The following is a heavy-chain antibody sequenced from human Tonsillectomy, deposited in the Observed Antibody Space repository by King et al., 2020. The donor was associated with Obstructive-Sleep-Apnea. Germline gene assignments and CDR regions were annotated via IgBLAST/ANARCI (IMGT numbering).Heavy chain of an antibody. J-gene: IGHJ4*02. V-gene: IGHV3-48*01. CDR2: VFTSYDFT. CDR3: ARDHKWAFDY. Sequence: VQLVESGGGLVQPGGALRLSCAASGFNFGDYSMNWVRQRPGKGLEYIAYVFTSYDFTSYADSWRGRFTVSRDSPKNLLYLQMGSLRADDTAMYYCARDHKWAFDYWGQGIMVTVSS. D-gene: IGHD1-26*01. CDR1: GFNFGDYS.